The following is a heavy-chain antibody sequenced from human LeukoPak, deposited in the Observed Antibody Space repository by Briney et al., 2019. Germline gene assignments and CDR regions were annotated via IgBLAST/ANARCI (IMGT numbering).Heavy chain of an antibody. V-gene: IGHV4-59*01. CDR2: VFYTGSA. CDR1: GGSISSYY. J-gene: IGHJ5*02. Sequence: SETLSLTCTVSGGSISSYYWSWIRQPPGKGLEWIGHVFYTGSANYNPSLKSRVTISIDRPNNHFSLRLTSVTAADTAVYYCARAGAWQIDPWGQGTLVTVSS. CDR3: ARAGAWQIDP. D-gene: IGHD3-10*01.